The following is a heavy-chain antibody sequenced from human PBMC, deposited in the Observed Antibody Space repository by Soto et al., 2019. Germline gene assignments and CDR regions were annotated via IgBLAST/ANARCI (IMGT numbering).Heavy chain of an antibody. CDR1: GESFSGYY. Sequence: SETLSLTCAVYGESFSGYYWSWIRQPPGKGLEWIGEINHSGSTNYNPSLKSRVTISVDTSKNQFSLKLSSVTAADTAVHYCARRITLVRGVSRGPFYFDYWGQGTQVTVSS. CDR3: ARRITLVRGVSRGPFYFDY. D-gene: IGHD3-10*01. CDR2: INHSGST. V-gene: IGHV4-34*01. J-gene: IGHJ4*02.